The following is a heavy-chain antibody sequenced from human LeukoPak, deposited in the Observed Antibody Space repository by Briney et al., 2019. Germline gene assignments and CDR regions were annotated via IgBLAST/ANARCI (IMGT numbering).Heavy chain of an antibody. V-gene: IGHV1-2*06. D-gene: IGHD2/OR15-2a*01. CDR2: IHPSSGAT. CDR3: ARDLPFED. Sequence: GASVKVSCKASGYTCIAYHMHWVRQAPGQGLEWMGRIHPSSGATNYAQRFQGRVTLTRDTSINTAYMELSRLTSDDTAVYYCARDLPFEDWGQGTLVTVSS. J-gene: IGHJ4*02. CDR1: GYTCIAYH.